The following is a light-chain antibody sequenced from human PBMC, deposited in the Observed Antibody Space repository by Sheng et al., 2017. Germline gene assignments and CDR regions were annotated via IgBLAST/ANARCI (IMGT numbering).Light chain of an antibody. CDR1: QYISVW. CDR3: QQYNTYPWT. Sequence: DIQMTQSASTLSASVGDRVTITCRASQYISVWLAWYQQKPGKAPNLLVYKASNLDSGVPSRFSGSGSGTEFTLTISSLQPDDFATYYCQQYNTYPWTFGKGTEGGN. CDR2: KAS. J-gene: IGKJ1*01. V-gene: IGKV1-5*03.